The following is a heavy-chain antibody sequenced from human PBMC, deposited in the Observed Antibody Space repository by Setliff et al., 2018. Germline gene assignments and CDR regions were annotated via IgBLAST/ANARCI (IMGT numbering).Heavy chain of an antibody. Sequence: ASVKVSCKASGGFSTHAISWVRQVPGQGLEWMGGIIPILGTTGYAQNFQGRVTITTDESTSSAYLEMSNLRSEDTAVYYCASALIRRVAVAGKSQFDYWGQGTLVTVS. CDR2: IIPILGTT. V-gene: IGHV1-69*05. CDR1: GGFSTHA. J-gene: IGHJ4*01. D-gene: IGHD6-19*01. CDR3: ASALIRRVAVAGKSQFDY.